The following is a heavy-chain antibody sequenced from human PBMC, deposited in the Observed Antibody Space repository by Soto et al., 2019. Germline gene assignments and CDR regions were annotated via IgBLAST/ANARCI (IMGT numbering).Heavy chain of an antibody. J-gene: IGHJ6*02. CDR2: MNPNSGNT. Sequence: QVQLVQSGAEVKKPGASVKVSCKASGYTFTSYDINWVRQATGQGLEWMGWMNPNSGNTGYAQKFQGRVTMTRNTSISTAYMELSRLRSEDTAVYYCAREKALPVRGVIITSSSYYYYYGMDVWGQGTTVTVSS. V-gene: IGHV1-8*01. CDR3: AREKALPVRGVIITSSSYYYYYGMDV. D-gene: IGHD3-10*02. CDR1: GYTFTSYD.